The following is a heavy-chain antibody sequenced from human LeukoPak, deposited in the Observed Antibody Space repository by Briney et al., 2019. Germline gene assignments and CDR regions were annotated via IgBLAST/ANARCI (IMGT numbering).Heavy chain of an antibody. CDR2: FFQSEKS. J-gene: IGHJ4*02. CDR3: ARVLPVPYLLDS. Sequence: SETLSLTCGISGHSTTRCYYWAWFRQSPGKALEWIATFFQSEKSFYNASLKSRVLMSLDTSKSQFSLNLTSVTAADTAVYYCARVLPVPYLLDSWGQGTHVTVSS. D-gene: IGHD3-10*02. CDR1: GHSTTRCYY. V-gene: IGHV4-38-2*01.